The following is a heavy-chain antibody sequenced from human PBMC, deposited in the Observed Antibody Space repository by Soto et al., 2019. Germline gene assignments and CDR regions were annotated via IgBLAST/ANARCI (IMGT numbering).Heavy chain of an antibody. CDR1: GYTFTSYY. CDR2: INPSGGST. CDR3: ARERGTSCYNT. D-gene: IGHD2-2*02. Sequence: GASVKGSCKASGYTFTSYYIHWLRQAPGQGLEWMGIINPSGGSTSYAQKFQGRVTMTRDTSTSTVYMELGSLRSEDTAVYYCARERGTSCYNTWGQGTLVTVSS. J-gene: IGHJ4*02. V-gene: IGHV1-46*01.